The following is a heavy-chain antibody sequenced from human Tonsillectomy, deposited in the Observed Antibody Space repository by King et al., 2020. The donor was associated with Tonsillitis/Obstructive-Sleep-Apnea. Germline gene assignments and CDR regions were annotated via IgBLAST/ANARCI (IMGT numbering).Heavy chain of an antibody. J-gene: IGHJ3*02. CDR2: IYWDDDK. D-gene: IGHD6-19*01. V-gene: IGHV2-5*02. Sequence: ITLKESGPTLVKPTQTLTLTCTFSGFSLRTSGVGVGWIRQPPGKALEWLALIYWDDDKRYSPSLKSRLTITKDTSKNQVVLTVTNMDPVDTATYYCAHGAVAGHGVDAFDIWGQGTMVTVSS. CDR3: AHGAVAGHGVDAFDI. CDR1: GFSLRTSGVG.